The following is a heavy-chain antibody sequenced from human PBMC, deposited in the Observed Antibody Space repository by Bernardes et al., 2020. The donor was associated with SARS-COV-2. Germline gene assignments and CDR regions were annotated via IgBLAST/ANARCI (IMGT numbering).Heavy chain of an antibody. D-gene: IGHD2-2*02. J-gene: IGHJ4*02. CDR2: ISAGSDT. Sequence: GGSLRLSCAASGFIFSNFVMRWVRQAPGKGLEWVSTISAGSDTFYADSVKGRFTISRDNSKNTLYLHMNSLRAEDTAISYCAKAFEYTFGYWGQGTPVTVSS. CDR3: AKAFEYTFGY. V-gene: IGHV3-23*01. CDR1: GFIFSNFV.